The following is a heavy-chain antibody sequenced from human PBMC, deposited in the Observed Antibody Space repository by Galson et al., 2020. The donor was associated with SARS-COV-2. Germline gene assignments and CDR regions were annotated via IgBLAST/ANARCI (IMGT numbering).Heavy chain of an antibody. D-gene: IGHD6-19*01. J-gene: IGHJ4*02. CDR3: ARRGWQWLPFDY. CDR2: ISYDGSNK. CDR1: GFTFSSYG. V-gene: IGHV3-30*03. Sequence: GESLKISCAASGFTFSSYGMNWVRQAPGKGLEWVAVISYDGSNKYYADSVKGRFTISRDNSKNTLYLQMNSLRAEDTAVYYCARRGWQWLPFDYWGQGTLVTVSS.